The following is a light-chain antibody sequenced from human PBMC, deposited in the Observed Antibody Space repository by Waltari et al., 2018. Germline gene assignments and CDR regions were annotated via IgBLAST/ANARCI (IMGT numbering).Light chain of an antibody. Sequence: IVLTQSPGTLSLSPGERATLSCRASQSVNTYLAWYQQKPGQAPRLLIYGAYTRAAGIPDRVSGSGSGTDFSLTISRLEAEDFAVYYCQHHVRLPATFGQGTKVEIK. V-gene: IGKV3-20*01. CDR1: QSVNTY. CDR3: QHHVRLPAT. J-gene: IGKJ1*01. CDR2: GAY.